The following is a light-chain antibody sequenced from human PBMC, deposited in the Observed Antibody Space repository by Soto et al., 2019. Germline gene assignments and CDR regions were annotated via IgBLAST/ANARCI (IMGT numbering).Light chain of an antibody. V-gene: IGKV2-28*01. J-gene: IGKJ4*01. CDR2: LGS. CDR1: QSLLHSNGYNY. Sequence: DIVMTQSPLSLPVIPGEPASISCRSSQSLLHSNGYNYLDWYLQKPGQSPQLLIYLGSTRASWVPDRFSGSGSGTDFTLKISRVEAEDVGVYYCMQALQTPPTFGGGIKVEIE. CDR3: MQALQTPPT.